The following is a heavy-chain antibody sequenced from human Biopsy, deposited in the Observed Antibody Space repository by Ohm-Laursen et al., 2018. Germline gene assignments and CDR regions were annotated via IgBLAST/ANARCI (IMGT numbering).Heavy chain of an antibody. Sequence: GTLSLTCSVSGDSISASTTSYWAWLRQPPGKGLEWIGSIYNSETTFYNPSLKSRVAISVDTSTNQFSLKVSSVTAADTALYYCARHPTGFWFDSWGHGTLVTVSS. CDR1: GDSISASTTSY. V-gene: IGHV4-39*01. CDR3: ARHPTGFWFDS. CDR2: IYNSETT. J-gene: IGHJ5*01.